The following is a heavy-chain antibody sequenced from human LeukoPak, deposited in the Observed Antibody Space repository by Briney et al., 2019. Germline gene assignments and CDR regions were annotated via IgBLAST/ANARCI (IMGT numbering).Heavy chain of an antibody. CDR3: ARDSDHDILYGDSQPDY. D-gene: IGHD4-17*01. CDR2: ISAYNGNT. CDR1: GYTFTSYG. V-gene: IGHV1-18*04. J-gene: IGHJ4*02. Sequence: GASVKVSCKASGYTFTSYGISWVRQAPGQGLEWMGWISAYNGNTNYAQKLQGRVTMTTDTSTSTAYMELRSLRSDDTAVYYCARDSDHDILYGDSQPDYWGQGTLVTVSS.